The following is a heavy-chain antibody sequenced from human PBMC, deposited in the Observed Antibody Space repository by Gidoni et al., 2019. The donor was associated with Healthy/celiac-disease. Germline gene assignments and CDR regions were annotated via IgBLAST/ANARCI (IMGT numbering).Heavy chain of an antibody. CDR1: GFTFSSYS. CDR2: ISSSSSYI. CDR3: AGYYYGSGSYYPNWFDP. J-gene: IGHJ5*02. Sequence: EVQLVESGGGLVKPGGSLRLSCAASGFTFSSYSMNWVRQAPGKGLECVSSISSSSSYIYYADSVKGRFTISRDNAKNSLYLQMNSLRAEDTAVYYCAGYYYGSGSYYPNWFDPWGQGTLVTVSS. V-gene: IGHV3-21*01. D-gene: IGHD3-10*01.